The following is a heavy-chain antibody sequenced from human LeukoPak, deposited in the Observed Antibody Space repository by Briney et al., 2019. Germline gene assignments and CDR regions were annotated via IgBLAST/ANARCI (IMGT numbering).Heavy chain of an antibody. J-gene: IGHJ5*02. V-gene: IGHV4-59*08. CDR2: IYHDGRT. Sequence: PSETLSLTCTDSGGSISSYYWSWIRQPPGKGLEWIVYIYHDGRTNYNPSLKSRVTISVDTSKNQFSLKLSSVTAADTAVYYCARHWTITMIVVVITGWFDPWGQGTLVTVSS. D-gene: IGHD3-22*01. CDR1: GGSISSYY. CDR3: ARHWTITMIVVVITGWFDP.